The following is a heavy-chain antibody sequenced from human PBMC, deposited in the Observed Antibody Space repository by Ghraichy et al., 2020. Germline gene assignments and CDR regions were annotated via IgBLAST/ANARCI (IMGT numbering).Heavy chain of an antibody. J-gene: IGHJ3*02. Sequence: SGPTLVKPTQTLTLTCTLSGFSLSTSGMCVSWIRQPPGKALEWLARIDWDDDKYYSTSLKTRLTISKDTSKNQVVLTMTNMDPVDTATYYCARIPTSVGANPNDAFDIWGQGTMVTVSS. CDR2: IDWDDDK. V-gene: IGHV2-70*11. D-gene: IGHD1-26*01. CDR3: ARIPTSVGANPNDAFDI. CDR1: GFSLSTSGMC.